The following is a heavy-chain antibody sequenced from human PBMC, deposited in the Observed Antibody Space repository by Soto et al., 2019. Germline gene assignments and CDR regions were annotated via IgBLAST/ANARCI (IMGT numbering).Heavy chain of an antibody. Sequence: PGESLKISCKGSGYSFTSYWISWVRQMPGKGLEWMGRIDPSDSYTNYSPSFQGHVTISADKSISTAYLQWSSLKASDTAMYYCARLPGLRYDSSGYHPEYFQHWGQGTLVTVSS. CDR1: GYSFTSYW. CDR3: ARLPGLRYDSSGYHPEYFQH. D-gene: IGHD3-22*01. J-gene: IGHJ1*01. V-gene: IGHV5-10-1*01. CDR2: IDPSDSYT.